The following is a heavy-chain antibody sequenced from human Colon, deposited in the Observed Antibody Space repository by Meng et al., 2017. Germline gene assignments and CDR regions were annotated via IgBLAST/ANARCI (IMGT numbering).Heavy chain of an antibody. D-gene: IGHD1-26*01. V-gene: IGHV4-61*03. CDR2: VYYTGSA. CDR3: ARGRGSYSSIDF. J-gene: IGHJ4*02. Sequence: VQLQGWGQRPVRPAETLSLTCTLAGGSVSSPSYCGSWIRQTPGKGLGWIGYVYYTGSANYNPSLKSRVTISVDTSKNHFSLNLTSVTAADTAVYYCARGRGSYSSIDFWGQGTLVTVSS. CDR1: GGSVSSPSYC.